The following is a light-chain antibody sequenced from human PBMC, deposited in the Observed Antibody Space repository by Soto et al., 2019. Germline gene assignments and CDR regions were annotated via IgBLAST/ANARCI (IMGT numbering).Light chain of an antibody. CDR1: SSDIGAYNY. V-gene: IGLV2-14*01. CDR3: SSFATTSTLL. Sequence: QSALTQPASVSGSPGQSIAISCTGTSSDIGAYNYVSWYQQHPGKAPKLMINEVSNRPSGVSDRFSGSKSGNTASLTISGLQAEDEADYYCSSFATTSTLLFGGGTKLTVL. CDR2: EVS. J-gene: IGLJ3*02.